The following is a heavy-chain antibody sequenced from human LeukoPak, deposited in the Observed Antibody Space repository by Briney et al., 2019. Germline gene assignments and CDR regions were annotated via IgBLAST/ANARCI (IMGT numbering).Heavy chain of an antibody. V-gene: IGHV3-30*04. Sequence: GGSLRLSCAASGFTFSSYAMHWVRQAPGKGLEWVAVISYDGSNKYYADSVKGRFTISRDNSKNTLYLQMNSLRAEDMAVYYCARDGNSAIAAAGSPPDYYYYGMDVWGKGTTVTVSS. CDR1: GFTFSSYA. CDR3: ARDGNSAIAAAGSPPDYYYYGMDV. D-gene: IGHD6-13*01. CDR2: ISYDGSNK. J-gene: IGHJ6*04.